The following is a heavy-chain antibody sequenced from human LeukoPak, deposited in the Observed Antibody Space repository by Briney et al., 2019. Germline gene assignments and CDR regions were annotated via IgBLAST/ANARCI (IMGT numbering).Heavy chain of an antibody. CDR1: GFTFSSYS. Sequence: GGSLRLSCAASGFTFSSYSMNWVRQAPGKGLEWVSSISSSSSYIYYADSVKGRFTISRDNAKNSLYLQMNSLRAEDTAVYYCNLGIAAAGRGYWGQGTLVTVSS. D-gene: IGHD6-13*01. CDR3: NLGIAAAGRGY. CDR2: ISSSSSYI. J-gene: IGHJ4*02. V-gene: IGHV3-21*01.